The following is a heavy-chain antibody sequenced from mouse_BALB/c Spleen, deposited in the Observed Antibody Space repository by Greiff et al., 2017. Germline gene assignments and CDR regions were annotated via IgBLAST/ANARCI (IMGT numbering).Heavy chain of an antibody. Sequence: VQLQQSGTVLARPGASVKMSCKASGYSFTSYWMHWVKQRPGQGLEWIGAIYPGNSDTSYNQKFKGKAKLTAVTSASTAYMELSSLTNEDSAVYYCTRSTMITDYYAMDYWGQGTSVTVSS. V-gene: IGHV1-5*01. CDR3: TRSTMITDYYAMDY. D-gene: IGHD2-4*01. CDR1: GYSFTSYW. CDR2: IYPGNSDT. J-gene: IGHJ4*01.